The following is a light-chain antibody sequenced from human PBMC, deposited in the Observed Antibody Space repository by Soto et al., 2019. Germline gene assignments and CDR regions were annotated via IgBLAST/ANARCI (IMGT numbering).Light chain of an antibody. CDR3: QQYSTYPLT. CDR2: DAS. CDR1: HSITTF. Sequence: DIQMTKSPSTLSASEGDRVTLTYRASHSITTFLAWYQQKPGKAPQILIYDASKLEPGVPSRLSGGGSGTEFTLTISSLQPDDFATYYCQQYSTYPLTFGGGTKVDIK. V-gene: IGKV1-5*01. J-gene: IGKJ4*01.